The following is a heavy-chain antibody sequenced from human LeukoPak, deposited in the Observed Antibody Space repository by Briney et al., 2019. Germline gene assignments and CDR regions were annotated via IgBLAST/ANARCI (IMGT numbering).Heavy chain of an antibody. CDR3: ARDTPFQYGSGEYNWFDP. CDR2: ISSSSSYI. D-gene: IGHD3-10*01. CDR1: GFTFSSYA. Sequence: PGGSLRLSCAASGFTFSSYAMSWVRQAPGKGLEWVSSISSSSSYIYYADSVKGRFTISRDNAKNSLYLQMNSLRSEDTAIYYCARDTPFQYGSGEYNWFDPWGQGTLVTVSS. J-gene: IGHJ5*02. V-gene: IGHV3-21*04.